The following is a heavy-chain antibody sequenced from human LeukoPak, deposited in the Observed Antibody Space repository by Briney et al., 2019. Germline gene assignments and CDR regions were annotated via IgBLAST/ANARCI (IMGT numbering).Heavy chain of an antibody. CDR3: VRGRQGHY. Sequence: SETLSLTCAVYGGSFSGHYWTWIRQPPGKGLEWIGEINDSGSTNHKPSLKGRVTISVDTSKNQFSLKLSSVTAADTAVYYCVRGRQGHYWGQGTLVTVSS. CDR2: INDSGST. CDR1: GGSFSGHY. J-gene: IGHJ4*02. V-gene: IGHV4-34*01.